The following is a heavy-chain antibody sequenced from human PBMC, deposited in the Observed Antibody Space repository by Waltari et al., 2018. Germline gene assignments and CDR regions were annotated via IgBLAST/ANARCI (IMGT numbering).Heavy chain of an antibody. J-gene: IGHJ4*02. V-gene: IGHV3-23*01. Sequence: EVQLLESGGGLVQPGGSLRLSCAASGFTFSSYAMSWVRQDPGKGLEWVSAISGSGGSTYYADSVKGRFTISRDNSKNTLYLQMNSLRAEDTAVYYCAMQGEEQWLDYYFDYWGQGTLVTVSS. CDR2: ISGSGGST. CDR1: GFTFSSYA. CDR3: AMQGEEQWLDYYFDY. D-gene: IGHD6-19*01.